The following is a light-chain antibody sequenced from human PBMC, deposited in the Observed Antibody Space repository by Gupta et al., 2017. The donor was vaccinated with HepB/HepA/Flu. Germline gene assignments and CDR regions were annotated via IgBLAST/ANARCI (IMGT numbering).Light chain of an antibody. CDR2: RAS. Sequence: EIVLTQSPGTLSLSPGERATLSCRASQSLGSDYLAWYQQKPGQAPRLLIYRASSRATGIPDRFSGSASGTEFTLTISRLEPEDFAVYYCQQYGSTLSSFGQGTKLEIK. V-gene: IGKV3-20*01. J-gene: IGKJ2*04. CDR3: QQYGSTLSS. CDR1: QSLGSDY.